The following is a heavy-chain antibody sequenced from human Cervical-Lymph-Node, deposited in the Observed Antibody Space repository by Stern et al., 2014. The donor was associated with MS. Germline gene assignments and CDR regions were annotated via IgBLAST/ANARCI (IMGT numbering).Heavy chain of an antibody. J-gene: IGHJ4*02. CDR3: AREGLPYPHCSGGSCYCDY. V-gene: IGHV3-48*02. CDR2: ISSTSSAI. Sequence: EVQLVESGGGLVQPGGSLRLSCAASGFTFSSYSMNWVRQAPGQGLEWVSYISSTSSAIFNADSVKGRFTISRDNAKNSLYLQMNSLRDEDTAVYHCAREGLPYPHCSGGSCYCDYWGQGTLVTVSS. CDR1: GFTFSSYS. D-gene: IGHD2-15*01.